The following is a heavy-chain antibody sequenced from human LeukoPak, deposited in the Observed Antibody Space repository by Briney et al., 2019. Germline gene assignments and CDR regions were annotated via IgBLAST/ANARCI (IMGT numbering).Heavy chain of an antibody. CDR3: ARVRYSGYDFDY. CDR2: TYYRSKWYN. J-gene: IGHJ4*02. D-gene: IGHD5-12*01. V-gene: IGHV6-1*01. Sequence: SQTLSLTCAISGVSVSSSSPAWNWIRQSPSRGLEWLGRTYYRSKWYNDYAVSVKSRITINPDTSKNQFSLQLNSVTPEDTAVYYCARVRYSGYDFDYWGQGTLVTVSS. CDR1: GVSVSSSSPA.